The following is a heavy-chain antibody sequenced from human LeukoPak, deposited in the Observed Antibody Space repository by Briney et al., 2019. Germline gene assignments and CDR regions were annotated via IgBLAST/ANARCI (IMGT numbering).Heavy chain of an antibody. CDR2: ISAYNGNT. CDR1: GYTFTSYG. CDR3: ARVGYSYGYRWFDP. V-gene: IGHV1-18*01. J-gene: IGHJ5*02. D-gene: IGHD5-18*01. Sequence: GASVKVSCKASGYTFTSYGISWVQQAPGQGLEWMGWISAYNGNTNYAQKLQGRVTLTTDTSTSTAYMELRSLRSDDTAVYYCARVGYSYGYRWFDPWGQGTLVTVSS.